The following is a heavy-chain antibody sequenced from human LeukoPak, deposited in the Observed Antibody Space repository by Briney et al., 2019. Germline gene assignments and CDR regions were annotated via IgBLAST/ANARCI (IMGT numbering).Heavy chain of an antibody. CDR3: ARDTKTSPHAFDI. CDR1: GFTFSNYW. D-gene: IGHD2-2*01. V-gene: IGHV3-7*01. CDR2: IEQDGGDK. Sequence: GGSLRLSCAASGFTFSNYWMRWVRQAPGKGLEWVADIEQDGGDKYYVDSVKGRFTISRDNARNSLYLQMSSLRAEDTAVYYCARDTKTSPHAFDIWGQGTMVTVSS. J-gene: IGHJ3*02.